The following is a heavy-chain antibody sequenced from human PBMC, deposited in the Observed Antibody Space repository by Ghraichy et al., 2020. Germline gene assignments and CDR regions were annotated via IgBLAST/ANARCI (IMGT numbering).Heavy chain of an antibody. Sequence: GESLNISCAASGFTFGSCWMTWVRQAPGKGLEWVANIKQDGSEIYYVDSVKGRFTISRDNAKNSLYLQMNSLRAEDTAVYYCARGIATGVDYFDYWGQGTLVTVSS. CDR3: ARGIATGVDYFDY. V-gene: IGHV3-7*03. CDR1: GFTFGSCW. D-gene: IGHD4-23*01. CDR2: IKQDGSEI. J-gene: IGHJ4*02.